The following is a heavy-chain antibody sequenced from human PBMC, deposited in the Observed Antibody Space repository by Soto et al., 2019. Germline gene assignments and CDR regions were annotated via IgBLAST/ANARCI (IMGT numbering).Heavy chain of an antibody. CDR3: ARHGGVATANDYYYYGMDV. J-gene: IGHJ6*02. V-gene: IGHV5-51*01. D-gene: IGHD5-12*01. CDR1: GYSFTSYW. CDR2: IYPGDSDT. Sequence: GESLKISCKGSGYSFTSYWIGWVRQMPGKGLEWMGIIYPGDSDTRYRPSFQGQVTISADKPISTAYLQGSSLKASDTAMYYCARHGGVATANDYYYYGMDVWGQGTTVTVSS.